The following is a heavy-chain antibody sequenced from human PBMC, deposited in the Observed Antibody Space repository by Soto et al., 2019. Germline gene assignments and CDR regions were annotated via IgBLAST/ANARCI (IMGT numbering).Heavy chain of an antibody. D-gene: IGHD1-26*01. CDR2: IYTSGST. Sequence: QVQLQESGPGLVKPSETLSLTCTVSGGSVSSGTYYWNWIRQSPGKGLEWIGYIYTSGSTNYNPSLKSRVTISADTSKNQFSLILRSVTAADTAVYYGERDTREGATVKMFDSWGQGTLVTVSS. V-gene: IGHV4-61*01. CDR3: ERDTREGATVKMFDS. J-gene: IGHJ4*02. CDR1: GGSVSSGTYY.